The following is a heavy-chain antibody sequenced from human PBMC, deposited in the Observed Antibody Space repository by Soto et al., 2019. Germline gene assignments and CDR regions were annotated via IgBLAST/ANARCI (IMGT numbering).Heavy chain of an antibody. CDR1: GYSFTDYY. V-gene: IGHV1-2*02. CDR3: ARVGPTGWFAP. J-gene: IGHJ5*02. CDR2: INTKTGGT. Sequence: QVHLVQSGAEVKKPGASVKVSCKASGYSFTDYYMHWVRQAPGQGLEWMGWINTKTGGTNSAHRVQGRVTMPGDTYINTAYMELSRLSSDDAAVYYCARVGPTGWFAPWGQGTVATVSS.